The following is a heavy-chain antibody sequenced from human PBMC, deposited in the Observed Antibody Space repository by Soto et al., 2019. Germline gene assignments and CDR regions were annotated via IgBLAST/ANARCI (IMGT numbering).Heavy chain of an antibody. CDR1: GGSISSSSYY. Sequence: SETLSLTCTVSGGSISSSSYYWGWIRQPPGKGLEWIGSIYYSGSTYYNPSLKSRVTISVDTPKNQFSLKLSSVTAADTAVYYCARGARRTYFDYWGQGTLVTVSS. CDR3: ARGARRTYFDY. V-gene: IGHV4-39*01. J-gene: IGHJ4*02. CDR2: IYYSGST.